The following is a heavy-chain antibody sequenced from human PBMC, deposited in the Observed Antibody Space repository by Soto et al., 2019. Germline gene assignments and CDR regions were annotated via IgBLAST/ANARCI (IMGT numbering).Heavy chain of an antibody. D-gene: IGHD3-10*01. Sequence: ASVKVSCKASGYTFTSYGISWVRQAPGQGLERMGWISAYNGNTNYAQKLQGRVTMTTDTSTSTAYMELRSLRSDDTAVYYCARSPADIWFGEFRIRNWFDPWGQGTLVTVS. CDR3: ARSPADIWFGEFRIRNWFDP. J-gene: IGHJ5*02. CDR1: GYTFTSYG. V-gene: IGHV1-18*01. CDR2: ISAYNGNT.